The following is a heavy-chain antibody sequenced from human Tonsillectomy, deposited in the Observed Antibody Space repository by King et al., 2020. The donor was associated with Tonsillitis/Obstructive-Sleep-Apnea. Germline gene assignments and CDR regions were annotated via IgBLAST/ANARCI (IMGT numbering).Heavy chain of an antibody. CDR1: GFTFSSYA. CDR2: ISYDGSNK. D-gene: IGHD3-22*01. V-gene: IGHV3-30*04. J-gene: IGHJ4*02. Sequence: VQLVESGGGVVQRGRSLRLSCAASGFTFSSYAIHWVRQAPGKGLGWVAVISYDGSNKYYAYSVKGRFTISRDNSKNTLYLQMNSLRAEDTAVYYCATYDSSGYYWGQGTLVTVSS. CDR3: ATYDSSGYY.